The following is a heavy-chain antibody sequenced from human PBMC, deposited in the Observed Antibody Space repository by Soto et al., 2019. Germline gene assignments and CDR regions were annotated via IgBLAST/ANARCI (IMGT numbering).Heavy chain of an antibody. CDR3: ASVLLWFGELSGAFDI. D-gene: IGHD3-10*01. CDR2: IYQSGST. Sequence: XTLYLACAVSGGFVSSSKWGSWVLQPPGKGLEWIGEIYQSGSTNYNPSLKSPVTISVDNSNNHFSLKLSYVTTADTAVYYCASVLLWFGELSGAFDIWGQGIMVTASS. CDR1: GGFVSSSKW. V-gene: IGHV4-4*02. J-gene: IGHJ3*02.